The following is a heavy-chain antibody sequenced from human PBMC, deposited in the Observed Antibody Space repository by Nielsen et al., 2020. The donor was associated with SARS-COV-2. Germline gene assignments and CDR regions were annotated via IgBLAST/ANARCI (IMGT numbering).Heavy chain of an antibody. D-gene: IGHD2-2*01. CDR2: IYSGGST. J-gene: IGHJ6*03. Sequence: WIRQPPGKGLEWVSVIYSGGSTYYADSVKGRFTISRHNSKNTLYLQMNSLRAEDTAVYYCAREVPAEDIVVVPAAATDYYYYMDVWGKGTTVTVSS. CDR3: AREVPAEDIVVVPAAATDYYYYMDV. V-gene: IGHV3-53*04.